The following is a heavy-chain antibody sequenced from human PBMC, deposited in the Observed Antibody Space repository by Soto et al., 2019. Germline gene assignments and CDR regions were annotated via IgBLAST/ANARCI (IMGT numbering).Heavy chain of an antibody. CDR2: IYPGDSDT. CDR1: GYSFTSYW. J-gene: IGHJ6*02. D-gene: IGHD3-10*01. Sequence: GESLKISCKGSGYSFTSYWIGWVRQMPGKGLEWMGIIYPGDSDTRYSPSFQGQVTISADKSVSTAYLQWSSLKASDTAMYYCARQRVRAVGNNYHYYSMDVWGQGTTVTVSS. V-gene: IGHV5-51*01. CDR3: ARQRVRAVGNNYHYYSMDV.